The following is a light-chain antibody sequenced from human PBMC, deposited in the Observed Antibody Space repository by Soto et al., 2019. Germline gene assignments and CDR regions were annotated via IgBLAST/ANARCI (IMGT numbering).Light chain of an antibody. CDR2: DVT. CDR3: SSHTSSSTPVV. J-gene: IGLJ3*02. V-gene: IGLV2-14*01. Sequence: QSALTQPASVSGSPGQSITISCTGTSSDVGGYNYVSWYQQHPGKAPKLMIYDVTTRPSGVSNRFSGSKSGNTASLTISGLQAEDQGDYYCSSHTSSSTPVVFGGGTTVTVL. CDR1: SSDVGGYNY.